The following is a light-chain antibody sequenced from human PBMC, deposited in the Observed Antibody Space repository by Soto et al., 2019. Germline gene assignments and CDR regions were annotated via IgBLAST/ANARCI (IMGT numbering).Light chain of an antibody. Sequence: QSMLTQPPSVSAAPGQTVTIPCSGSSSNIGKNYVSWYQQLPGKAPKLLIYESNKRPSGIPDRFSGSRSGTSATLGITGHQTGDEADYYRGSWDSSLTAGVFGGGTKLTVL. CDR1: SSNIGKNY. J-gene: IGLJ3*02. CDR2: ESN. V-gene: IGLV1-51*01. CDR3: GSWDSSLTAGV.